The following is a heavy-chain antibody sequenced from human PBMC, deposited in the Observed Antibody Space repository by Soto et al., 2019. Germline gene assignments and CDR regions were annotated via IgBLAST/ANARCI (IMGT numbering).Heavy chain of an antibody. CDR1: GFTFSSYA. Sequence: PGGSLRLACAASGFTFSSYAMSWVRQAPGKGLEWVSAISGSGGSTYYADSVKGRFTISRDNSKNTLYLQMNSLRAEDTAVYYCAKDLGGYGLPHXMDVWAQGTTVTVSS. CDR3: AKDLGGYGLPHXMDV. J-gene: IGHJ6*02. V-gene: IGHV3-23*01. D-gene: IGHD5-12*01. CDR2: ISGSGGST.